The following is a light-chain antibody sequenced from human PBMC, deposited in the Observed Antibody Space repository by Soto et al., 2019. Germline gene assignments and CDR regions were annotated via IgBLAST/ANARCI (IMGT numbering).Light chain of an antibody. Sequence: DIQLTQSPSSLSASVGDLVTITCQASQDISNYLNWYQQKPGKDPKLLIYDASNLKTGVPLRFSGSGSGTLFTFTISSLQPEDIGTYFCQQFDNLPMFAFGQGTKV. CDR2: DAS. V-gene: IGKV1-33*01. J-gene: IGKJ2*01. CDR1: QDISNY. CDR3: QQFDNLPMFA.